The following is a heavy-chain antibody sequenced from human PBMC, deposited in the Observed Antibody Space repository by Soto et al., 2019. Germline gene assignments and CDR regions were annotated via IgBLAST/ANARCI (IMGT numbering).Heavy chain of an antibody. CDR1: GGSICSHY. CDR2: IYYTGST. J-gene: IGHJ6*03. CDR3: ARPDNYFFYMDV. V-gene: IGHV4-59*08. Sequence: PSQTLSLTCNVSGGSICSHYWSWIRQPPGKGLEWIGYIYYTGSTNYNPSLKSRVSISVDTSNNQFSLRLRSVTAADTAVYYCARPDNYFFYMDVWGKGTMVTVSS.